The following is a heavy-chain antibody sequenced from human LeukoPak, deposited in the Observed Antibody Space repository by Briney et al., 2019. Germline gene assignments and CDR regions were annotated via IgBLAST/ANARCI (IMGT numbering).Heavy chain of an antibody. CDR2: ISAYNGNT. CDR3: ARVTMGWIYGITCFDP. V-gene: IGHV1-18*01. D-gene: IGHD4/OR15-4a*01. CDR1: GYTFTSYG. Sequence: GASVKVSCKASGYTFTSYGISWVRQAPGQGLEWMGWISAYNGNTNYAQKLQGRVTMTTDTSTSTAYMELRGLRSDDTAVYYCARVTMGWIYGITCFDPWGQGTLVTVSS. J-gene: IGHJ5*02.